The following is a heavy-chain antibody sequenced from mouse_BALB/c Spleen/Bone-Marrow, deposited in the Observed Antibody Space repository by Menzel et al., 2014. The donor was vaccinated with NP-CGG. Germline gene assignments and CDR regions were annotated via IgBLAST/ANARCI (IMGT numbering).Heavy chain of an antibody. CDR1: EYEFPSHD. CDR2: IYSDGGST. J-gene: IGHJ3*01. V-gene: IGHV5-2*01. D-gene: IGHD1-1*01. Sequence: EVQLVESGGGLVQPGESLKLSCESNEYEFPSHDMSWVRKTPEKRLELVAAIYSDGGSTYYPDTMERRFIISRDNSKKTLYLQMSSLRSEDTAFYCCARHGDYYGSSLFAYWGQGTLVTVSA. CDR3: ARHGDYYGSSLFAY.